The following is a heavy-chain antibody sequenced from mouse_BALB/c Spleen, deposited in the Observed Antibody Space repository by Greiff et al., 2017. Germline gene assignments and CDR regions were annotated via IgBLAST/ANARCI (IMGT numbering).Heavy chain of an antibody. Sequence: VKLVESGPELVKPGASVKMSCKASGYTFTDYVISWVKQRTGQGLEWIGEIYPGSGSTYYNEKFKGKATLTADKSSNTAYMQLSSLTSEDSAVYFCARKENYYGSSYFDYWGQGTTLTVSS. V-gene: IGHV1-77*01. CDR2: IYPGSGST. J-gene: IGHJ2*01. D-gene: IGHD1-1*01. CDR3: ARKENYYGSSYFDY. CDR1: GYTFTDYV.